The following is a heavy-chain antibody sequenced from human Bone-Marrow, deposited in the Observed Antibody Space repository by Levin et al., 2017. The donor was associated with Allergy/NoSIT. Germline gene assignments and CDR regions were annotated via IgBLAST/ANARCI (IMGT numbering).Heavy chain of an antibody. CDR3: AAEYCSGGSCRFFDY. CDR2: ISGDRSYI. D-gene: IGHD2-15*01. CDR1: GFIFSAYS. V-gene: IGHV3-21*06. J-gene: IGHJ4*02. Sequence: ASVKVSCAASGFIFSAYSMNWVRQAPGKGLEWVSSISGDRSYIYYADSLKGRFTIPRDNAKNSLYLQMNSLRAEDTAVYYCAAEYCSGGSCRFFDYWGQGTLVTVSS.